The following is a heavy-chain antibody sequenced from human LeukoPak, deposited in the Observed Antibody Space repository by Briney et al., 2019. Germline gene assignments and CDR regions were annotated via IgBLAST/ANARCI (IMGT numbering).Heavy chain of an antibody. J-gene: IGHJ4*02. CDR1: GGSVSSGGNY. V-gene: IGHV4-31*03. CDR2: IYDSGST. D-gene: IGHD4-23*01. CDR3: ARDGGYGGNFDY. Sequence: PSETLSLTCSVSGGSVSSGGNYWTWIRQRPGKGLPWIGYIYDSGSTYYNPSLKSRGTISADTSKNLFSLRLDSLTAADTAVYYCARDGGYGGNFDYWGRGTLVIVSS.